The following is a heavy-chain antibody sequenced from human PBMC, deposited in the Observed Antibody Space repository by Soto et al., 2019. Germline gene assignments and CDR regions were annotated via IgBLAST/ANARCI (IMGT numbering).Heavy chain of an antibody. V-gene: IGHV4-4*02. CDR1: GGSISTSNW. Sequence: PSETLSLTCAVSGGSISTSNWWSWVRQPPGKGLEWIGEVYRTGSTNYNPSLESRLTISVDKSKNQFSLRLTSVTAADTAVYYCARARATIAAAAIFDCWGQGTLDTVSS. CDR3: ARARATIAAAAIFDC. D-gene: IGHD6-13*01. CDR2: VYRTGST. J-gene: IGHJ4*02.